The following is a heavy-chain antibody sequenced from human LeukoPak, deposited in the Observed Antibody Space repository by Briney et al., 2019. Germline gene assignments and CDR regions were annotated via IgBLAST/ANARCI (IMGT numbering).Heavy chain of an antibody. D-gene: IGHD1-26*01. CDR1: GFTFSSYW. CDR3: AKDIGEGWELVGPFDY. CDR2: IKQDGSEK. Sequence: PGGSLRLSCAASGFTFSSYWMSWVRQAPGKGLEWVANIKQDGSEKYYVDSVKGRFTISRDNAKNSLYLQMNSLRAEDTALYYCAKDIGEGWELVGPFDYWGQGTLVTVSS. J-gene: IGHJ4*02. V-gene: IGHV3-7*03.